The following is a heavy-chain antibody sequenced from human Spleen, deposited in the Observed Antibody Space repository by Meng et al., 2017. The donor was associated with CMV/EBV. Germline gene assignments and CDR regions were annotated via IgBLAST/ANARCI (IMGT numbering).Heavy chain of an antibody. Sequence: QLQLQESGPGLVKPSEALSLTCTVSGGSISSSSYYWGWIRQPPGKGLEWIGSIYYSGSTYYNPSLKSRVTISVDTSKNQFSLKLSSVTAADTAVYYCAGVVQQWFGEVLFDYWGQGTLGTVSS. D-gene: IGHD3-10*01. CDR2: IYYSGST. V-gene: IGHV4-39*07. J-gene: IGHJ4*02. CDR1: GGSISSSSYY. CDR3: AGVVQQWFGEVLFDY.